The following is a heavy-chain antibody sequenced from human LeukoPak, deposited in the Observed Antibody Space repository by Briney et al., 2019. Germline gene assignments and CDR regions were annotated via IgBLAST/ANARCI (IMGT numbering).Heavy chain of an antibody. CDR3: ARQVTMVRGVIADAAYYYMDV. CDR1: GYSFTSYW. CDR2: IYPGDSDT. D-gene: IGHD3-10*01. J-gene: IGHJ6*03. Sequence: PGESLKISCKGSGYSFTSYWIGWVRQMPGKGLEWMGIIYPGDSDTRYSPSFRGQVTISADKSISTAYLQWSSLKASDTAMYYCARQVTMVRGVIADAAYYYMDVWGKGTTVTVSS. V-gene: IGHV5-51*01.